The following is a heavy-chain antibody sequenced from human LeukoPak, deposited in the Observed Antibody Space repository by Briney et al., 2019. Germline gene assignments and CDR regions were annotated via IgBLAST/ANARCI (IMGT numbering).Heavy chain of an antibody. Sequence: SVKVSCKASGGTFSSYAISWVRQAPGQGLEWMGRIIPILGIANYAQKFQGRVTITADKSTSTAYMELSSLRSEDTAVYYCARDQTWGSGSYFDYWGQGTLVTASS. J-gene: IGHJ4*02. V-gene: IGHV1-69*04. CDR1: GGTFSSYA. CDR3: ARDQTWGSGSYFDY. D-gene: IGHD3-10*01. CDR2: IIPILGIA.